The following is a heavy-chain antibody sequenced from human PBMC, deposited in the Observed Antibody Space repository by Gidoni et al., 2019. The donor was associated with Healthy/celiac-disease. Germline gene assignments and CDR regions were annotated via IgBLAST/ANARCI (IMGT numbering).Heavy chain of an antibody. V-gene: IGHV1-24*01. J-gene: IGHJ4*02. Sequence: QAQLVPSGAEVKKPGASVTVSCKVSGYTRTELSMHWVRQAPGKGLEGMGGFDPEDGETIYAQKFQGRVTMTEDTSTDTAYMELSSLRSEDTAVYYCATDLDSLAVAGSFVWGYWGQGTLVTVSS. CDR1: GYTRTELS. CDR2: FDPEDGET. CDR3: ATDLDSLAVAGSFVWGY. D-gene: IGHD6-19*01.